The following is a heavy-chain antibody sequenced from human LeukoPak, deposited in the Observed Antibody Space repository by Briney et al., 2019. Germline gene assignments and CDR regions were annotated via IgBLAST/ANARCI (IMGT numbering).Heavy chain of an antibody. CDR2: INHGGST. CDR1: GGSFSGYY. J-gene: IGHJ5*02. V-gene: IGHV4-34*01. D-gene: IGHD2-2*01. Sequence: SETLSLTCAVYGGSFSGYYWSWIRQPPGKGLEWIGEINHGGSTNYNPSLKSRVTISVDTSKNQFSLELSSVTAADTAVYYCATENIVVVPAAAYNWFDPWGQGTLVTVSS. CDR3: ATENIVVVPAAAYNWFDP.